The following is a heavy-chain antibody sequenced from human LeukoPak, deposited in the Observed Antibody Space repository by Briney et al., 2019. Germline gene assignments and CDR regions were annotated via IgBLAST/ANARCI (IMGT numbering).Heavy chain of an antibody. D-gene: IGHD6-19*01. Sequence: PGTSLRLSCAASGFAFSSYAMHWVRQAPGKGLEWVSAISGSGGSTYYADSVKGRFTISRDNAKNSLYLQMNSLRAEDTAVYYCARESRQWLVLGGVDYWGQGTLVTVSS. CDR2: ISGSGGST. V-gene: IGHV3-23*01. J-gene: IGHJ4*02. CDR3: ARESRQWLVLGGVDY. CDR1: GFAFSSYA.